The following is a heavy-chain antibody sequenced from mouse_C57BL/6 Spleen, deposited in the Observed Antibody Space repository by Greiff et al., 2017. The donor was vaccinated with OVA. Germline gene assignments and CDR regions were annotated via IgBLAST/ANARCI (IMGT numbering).Heavy chain of an antibody. D-gene: IGHD2-4*01. CDR3: VRHDWDFDY. Sequence: EVKLMESGGGLVQPKGSLKLSCAASGFSFNTYAMNWVRQAPGKGLEWVARIRSKSNNYATFYADSVKDRFTISRDDSESMLYLQMNILKTEDAAMYYCVRHDWDFDYWGQGTTLTVSS. V-gene: IGHV10-1*01. CDR1: GFSFNTYA. CDR2: IRSKSNNYAT. J-gene: IGHJ2*01.